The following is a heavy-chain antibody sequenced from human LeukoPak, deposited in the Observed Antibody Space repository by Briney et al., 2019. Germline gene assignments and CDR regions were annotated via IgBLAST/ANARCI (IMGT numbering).Heavy chain of an antibody. CDR2: ISYDGSNK. D-gene: IGHD2-15*01. J-gene: IGHJ4*02. Sequence: PGGSLRLSCAAFGFTFSSYAMHWVRQAPGKGLEWVAVISYDGSNKYYADSVKGRFTISRDNSKNTLYLQMNSLRAEDTAVYYCARGEVVAATGNYFDYWGQGTLVTVSS. CDR3: ARGEVVAATGNYFDY. CDR1: GFTFSSYA. V-gene: IGHV3-30-3*01.